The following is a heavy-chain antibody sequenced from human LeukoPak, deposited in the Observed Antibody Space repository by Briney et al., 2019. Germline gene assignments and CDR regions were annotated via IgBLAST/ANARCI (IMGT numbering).Heavy chain of an antibody. Sequence: GGSLRLSCVASGLTFSNYEINWVRQAPGKGLEWVSYISTSGSTISYADPVKGRFTISRDNAKNSLYLQMNSLRAEDTAVYYCARALNYCMDVWGKGTTVTVSS. CDR1: GLTFSNYE. CDR3: ARALNYCMDV. CDR2: ISTSGSTI. V-gene: IGHV3-48*03. J-gene: IGHJ6*03.